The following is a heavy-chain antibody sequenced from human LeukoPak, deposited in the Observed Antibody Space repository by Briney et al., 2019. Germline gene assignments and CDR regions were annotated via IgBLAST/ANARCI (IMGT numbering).Heavy chain of an antibody. CDR3: ARDRGSDYLSSSGRWFDP. V-gene: IGHV1-18*01. Sequence: ASVKVSCKASGYTFTSYGISWVRQAPGQGLEWMGWISAYNGNTNYAQKLQGRVTMTTDTSTSTAYMELRSLRSDDTAVYYCARDRGSDYLSSSGRWFDPWGQGTLVTVSS. J-gene: IGHJ5*02. CDR2: ISAYNGNT. D-gene: IGHD6-6*01. CDR1: GYTFTSYG.